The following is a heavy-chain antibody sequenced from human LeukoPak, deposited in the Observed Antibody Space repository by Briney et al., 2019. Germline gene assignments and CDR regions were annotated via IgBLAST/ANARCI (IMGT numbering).Heavy chain of an antibody. CDR1: GYTFTGYY. Sequence: GASVKVSCKASGYTFTGYYLHWVRQAPGQGLEWMGWINPNSGGTNYAQKFQGRVTMTRDTSISTAYMELSRLRSDDTAVYYCARELYCSGGSCYSGLFDCWGQGTLVTVSS. J-gene: IGHJ4*02. D-gene: IGHD2-15*01. CDR3: ARELYCSGGSCYSGLFDC. CDR2: INPNSGGT. V-gene: IGHV1-2*02.